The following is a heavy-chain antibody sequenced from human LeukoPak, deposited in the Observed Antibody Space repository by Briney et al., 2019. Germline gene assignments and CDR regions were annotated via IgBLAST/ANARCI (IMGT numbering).Heavy chain of an antibody. Sequence: QAGGPLRLSSVASGFTFSGSAMSWVRQATGNGLEWVSSISVSGSTAYYVDSVKGRFTISRDNSKNTLYLQMNSLRVEDTAVYYCAKDMRASYWGQGTLVPVSS. V-gene: IGHV3-23*01. J-gene: IGHJ4*02. CDR1: GFTFSGSA. CDR2: ISVSGSTA. CDR3: AKDMRASY. D-gene: IGHD2-2*01.